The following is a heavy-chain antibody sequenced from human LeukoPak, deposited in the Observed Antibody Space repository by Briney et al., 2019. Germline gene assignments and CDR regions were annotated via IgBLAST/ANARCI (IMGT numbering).Heavy chain of an antibody. D-gene: IGHD1-1*01. CDR2: IGTAGDT. CDR3: ARVAKERVGGVYYFNY. Sequence: GGSLRLSCAASGFTFSDYDMHWVRQATGKGLEWVAAIGTAGDTYYTGSVKGRFTISRENAKNSLYLQMNSLRAGDTAVYYCARVAKERVGGVYYFNYWGQGTLVTVSS. J-gene: IGHJ4*02. CDR1: GFTFSDYD. V-gene: IGHV3-13*01.